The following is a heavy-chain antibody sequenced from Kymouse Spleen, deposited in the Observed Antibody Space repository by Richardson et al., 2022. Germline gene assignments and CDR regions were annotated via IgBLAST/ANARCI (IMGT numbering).Heavy chain of an antibody. CDR2: ISYDGSNK. Sequence: QVQLVESGGGVVQPGRSLRLSCAASGFTFSSYGMHWVRQAPGKGLEWVAVISYDGSNKYYADSVKGRFTISRDNSKNTLYLQMNSLRAEDTAVYYCAKGSMVRGVIMSYYGMDVWGQGTTVTVSS. V-gene: IGHV3-30*18. J-gene: IGHJ6*02. CDR1: GFTFSSYG. CDR3: AKGSMVRGVIMSYYGMDV. D-gene: IGHD3-10*01.